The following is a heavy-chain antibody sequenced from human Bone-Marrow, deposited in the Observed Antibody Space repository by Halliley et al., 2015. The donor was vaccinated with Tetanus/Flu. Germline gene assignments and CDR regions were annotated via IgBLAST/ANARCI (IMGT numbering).Heavy chain of an antibody. D-gene: IGHD2-2*01. CDR2: SDFGGST. V-gene: IGHV3-53*01. J-gene: IGHJ3*02. Sequence: SVSDFGGSTKYADSVEGRFTVPRDNSKNTLYLQMNSLRGDDTAVYYCARNKASTWADALDIWGQGTMVTVSS. CDR3: ARNKASTWADALDI.